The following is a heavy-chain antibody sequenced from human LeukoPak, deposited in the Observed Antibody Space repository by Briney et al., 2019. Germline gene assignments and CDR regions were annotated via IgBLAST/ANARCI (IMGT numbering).Heavy chain of an antibody. D-gene: IGHD6-19*01. J-gene: IGHJ5*02. CDR3: ARDSSGWYQNWFDP. Sequence: GASVKVSCKASGYTFTGYYMHWVRQAPGQGLEWMGGIIPIFGTANYAQKFQGRVTITADESTSTAYMELSSLRSEDTAVYYCARDSSGWYQNWFDPWGQGTLVTVSS. CDR2: IIPIFGTA. V-gene: IGHV1-69*13. CDR1: GYTFTGYY.